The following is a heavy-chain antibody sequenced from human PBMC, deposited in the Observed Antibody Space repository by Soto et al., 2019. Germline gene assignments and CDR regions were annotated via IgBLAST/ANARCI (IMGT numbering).Heavy chain of an antibody. V-gene: IGHV1-3*01. CDR3: ARDFGGIVGATTSPRDYYYGMDV. CDR2: INAGNGNT. J-gene: IGHJ6*02. CDR1: GYTFTIYA. D-gene: IGHD1-26*01. Sequence: ASVKVSCKASGYTFTIYAMHWVRQAPGQRLEWMGWINAGNGNTKYSQKFQGRVTITRDTSASTAYMELSSLRSEDTAVYYCARDFGGIVGATTSPRDYYYGMDVWGQGTTVTVSS.